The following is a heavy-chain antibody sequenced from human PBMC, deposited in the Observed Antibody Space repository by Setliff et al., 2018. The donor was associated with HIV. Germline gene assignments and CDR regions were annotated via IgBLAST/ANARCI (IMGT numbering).Heavy chain of an antibody. CDR3: ARHPREEPQRNYKFDS. D-gene: IGHD1-7*01. J-gene: IGHJ4*02. V-gene: IGHV4-4*09. CDR2: IHTSGRT. CDR1: DGSIGNYY. Sequence: SETLSLTCSVSDGSIGNYYWSWIRQPPGKGLELIGYIHTSGRTNYSPSLESRVTMSVDTSKNQFSLKLSSVTAADTAIYYFARHPREEPQRNYKFDSWGQGTLVTVSS.